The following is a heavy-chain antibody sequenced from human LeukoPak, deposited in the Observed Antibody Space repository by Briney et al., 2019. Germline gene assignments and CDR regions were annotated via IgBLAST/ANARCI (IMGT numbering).Heavy chain of an antibody. CDR3: ARGRYYGMDV. V-gene: IGHV3-74*01. J-gene: IGHJ6*02. Sequence: GGSLRLSCAASGFTFTSYWMHWVRQAPGKGLVWVSRVNGDGSSTTYADSVKGRFTISRDNAKNTLYLQMNSLRAEDTTVYYCARGRYYGMDVWGQGTTVTVSS. CDR2: VNGDGSST. CDR1: GFTFTSYW.